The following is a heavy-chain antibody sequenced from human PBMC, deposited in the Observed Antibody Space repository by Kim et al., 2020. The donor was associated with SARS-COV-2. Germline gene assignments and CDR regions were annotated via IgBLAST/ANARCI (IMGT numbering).Heavy chain of an antibody. V-gene: IGHV4-34*01. CDR1: GGSFSGYY. D-gene: IGHD2-2*01. J-gene: IGHJ6*02. CDR2: INHSRST. CDR3: ASLREPPSYYYYYGMDV. Sequence: SETLSLTCAVYGGSFSGYYWSWIRQPPGKGLEWIGEINHSRSTNYNPSLKSRVTISVDTSKNQFSLKLSSVTAADTAVYYCASLREPPSYYYYYGMDVWGQGTTVTVSS.